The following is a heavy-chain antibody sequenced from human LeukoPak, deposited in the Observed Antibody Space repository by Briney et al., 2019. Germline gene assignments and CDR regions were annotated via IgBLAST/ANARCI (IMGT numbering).Heavy chain of an antibody. J-gene: IGHJ3*01. V-gene: IGHV3-23*01. CDR3: ARGESFAFDV. CDR2: ISRAGDRT. CDR1: GFIFSSYD. Sequence: GGSLRLSCVGSGFIFSSYDMGWVRQAPGKGLEWVSSISRAGDRTYYEDSVKGRFTISRDNSRNTMYLQMNSLRAEDTAVYYCARGESFAFDVWGQGTMVTVSS.